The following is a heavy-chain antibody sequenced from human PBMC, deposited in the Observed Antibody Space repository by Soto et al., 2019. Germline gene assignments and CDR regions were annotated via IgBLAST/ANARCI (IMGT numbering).Heavy chain of an antibody. CDR1: GFTFSSYA. D-gene: IGHD2-21*02. Sequence: EVQLLESGGGLVQPGGSLRLSCAASGFTFSSYAMSWVRQAPGKGLEWVSAISGSGGSTYYADSVKGRFTISRDNSKNTLDLERNSLRTDDTAVYYCAKGGLMDYYYYYGMDVWGQGTTVTVSS. J-gene: IGHJ6*02. V-gene: IGHV3-23*01. CDR3: AKGGLMDYYYYYGMDV. CDR2: ISGSGGST.